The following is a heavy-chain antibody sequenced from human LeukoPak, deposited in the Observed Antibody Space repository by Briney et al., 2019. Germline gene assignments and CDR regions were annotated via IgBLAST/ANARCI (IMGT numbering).Heavy chain of an antibody. J-gene: IGHJ3*02. CDR3: ARGRQPSDAFDI. CDR2: INPSGGST. V-gene: IGHV1-46*01. CDR1: GYTFTSYY. D-gene: IGHD6-13*01. Sequence: ASVKVSCKASGYTFTSYYIHWVRQAPGQGLEWMGLINPSGGSTNYAQKFQGRVTMTRDMSTSTVYMELSSLRSEDTAVYYCARGRQPSDAFDIWGQGTMVTVSS.